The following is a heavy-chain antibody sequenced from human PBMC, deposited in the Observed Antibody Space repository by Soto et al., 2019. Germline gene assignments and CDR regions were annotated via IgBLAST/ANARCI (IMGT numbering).Heavy chain of an antibody. CDR1: GYTFTSYA. Sequence: DSVQVSCKASGYTFTSYAMHWVRQAPGQRLEWMGWISAYNGNTNYAQKLQGRVTMTTDTSTSTAYMELRSLRSDDTAVYYCARDGYCSGGSGYRTDYGMDVWGQGTTVTLSS. J-gene: IGHJ6*02. V-gene: IGHV1-18*01. CDR2: ISAYNGNT. D-gene: IGHD2-15*01. CDR3: ARDGYCSGGSGYRTDYGMDV.